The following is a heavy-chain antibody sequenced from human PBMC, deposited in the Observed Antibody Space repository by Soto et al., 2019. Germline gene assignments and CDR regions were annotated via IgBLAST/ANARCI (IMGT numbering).Heavy chain of an antibody. CDR3: ATSRWTSGYCSGGRCPGAFDI. Sequence: PGESLKISCHGSGYSFATYWIGWVRQMPGKGLEWMGIIYPGDSDTRFNPSFQGRVTISADKSISTAYLQWSSLKASDTAIYFCATSRWTSGYCSGGRCPGAFDIWGQGTMVTVSS. CDR1: GYSFATYW. CDR2: IYPGDSDT. J-gene: IGHJ3*02. V-gene: IGHV5-51*01. D-gene: IGHD2-15*01.